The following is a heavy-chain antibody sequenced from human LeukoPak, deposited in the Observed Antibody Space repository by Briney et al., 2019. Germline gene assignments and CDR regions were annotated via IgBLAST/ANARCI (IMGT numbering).Heavy chain of an antibody. J-gene: IGHJ4*02. CDR1: GFTLTSYG. Sequence: GGSLRLSCAPPGFTLTSYGMHWVSPAPHKRLEWVAVISYDGSYKYYADSVQGRFTISRDNSKNTLYLQMNSLRAEDTAVYYCAKRKSGYDYGIDYWGQGTLVTVSS. CDR3: AKRKSGYDYGIDY. V-gene: IGHV3-30*18. D-gene: IGHD5-12*01. CDR2: ISYDGSYK.